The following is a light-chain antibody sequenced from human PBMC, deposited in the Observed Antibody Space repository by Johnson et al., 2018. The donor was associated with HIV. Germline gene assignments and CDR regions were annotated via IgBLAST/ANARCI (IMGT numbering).Light chain of an antibody. V-gene: IGLV1-51*02. CDR3: GTWDNSLSAHFV. CDR2: KND. CDR1: YSNFGNNY. J-gene: IGLJ1*01. Sequence: QSVLTQPPSVSAAPGQKVTISCSRNYSNFGNNYVSWYQQLPGTAPKLLIYKNDKRPSGIPDRFSGSKSGTSATLDITGLQTGDEADYYCGTWDNSLSAHFVFGSGTKITVL.